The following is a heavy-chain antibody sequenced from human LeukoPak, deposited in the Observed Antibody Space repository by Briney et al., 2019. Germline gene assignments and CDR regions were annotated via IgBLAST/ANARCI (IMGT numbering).Heavy chain of an antibody. J-gene: IGHJ6*03. CDR2: IYHSGST. D-gene: IGHD1-26*01. Sequence: PSETLSLTCAVSGYSISSGYYWGWIRQPPGKGLEWVGSIYHSGSTDYNPPRKSRLTTSVDTSKNQFTLKLSSVTAADTAVYYCARPGIVGYYYYYMDVWGKGTTVTVSS. CDR1: GYSISSGYY. V-gene: IGHV4-38-2*01. CDR3: ARPGIVGYYYYYMDV.